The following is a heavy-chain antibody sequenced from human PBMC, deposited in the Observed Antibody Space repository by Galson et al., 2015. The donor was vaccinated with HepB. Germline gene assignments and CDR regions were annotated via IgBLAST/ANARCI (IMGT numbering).Heavy chain of an antibody. J-gene: IGHJ6*02. D-gene: IGHD5-18*01. V-gene: IGHV3-73*01. CDR1: GFTFRGSA. CDR2: IRSKANSYAT. CDR3: TSPTVDTAMVRAPDV. Sequence: SLRLSCSASGFTFRGSAMHWVRQASGKGLEWVGRIRSKANSYATAYAASVKGRFTISRDDSKNTAYLQMNSLKTEGTAVYYCTSPTVDTAMVRAPDVWGQGTTVTVSS.